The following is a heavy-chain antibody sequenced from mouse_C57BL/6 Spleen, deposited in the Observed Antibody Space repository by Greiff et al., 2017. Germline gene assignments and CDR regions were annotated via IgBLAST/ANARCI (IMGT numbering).Heavy chain of an antibody. V-gene: IGHV1-72*01. J-gene: IGHJ2*01. D-gene: IGHD1-1*01. CDR1: GYTFTSYW. CDR2: IDPNSGGT. Sequence: VQLQQPGAELVKPGASVKLSCKASGYTFTSYWMHWVKQRPGRGLEWIGRIDPNSGGTKYNEKFKSKATLTVDKPSSTAYMQLSSLTSEDSAVYYCARGFITTVVAKDYFDYWGQGTTLTVSS. CDR3: ARGFITTVVAKDYFDY.